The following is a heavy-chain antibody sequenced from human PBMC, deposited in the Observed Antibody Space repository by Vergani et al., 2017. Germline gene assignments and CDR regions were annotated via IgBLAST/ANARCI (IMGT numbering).Heavy chain of an antibody. D-gene: IGHD3-10*01. CDR3: ARDLYGSGSY. CDR1: GGSISSYY. V-gene: IGHV4-59*01. CDR2: IYCSGST. J-gene: IGHJ4*02. Sequence: QVQLQESGPGLVKPSETLSLTCTVSGGSISSYYWSWIRQPPGKGLEWIGYIYCSGSTNYNPSLKSRVTISVDTSKNQFSLKLSSVTAADTAVYYCARDLYGSGSYWGQGTLVTVSS.